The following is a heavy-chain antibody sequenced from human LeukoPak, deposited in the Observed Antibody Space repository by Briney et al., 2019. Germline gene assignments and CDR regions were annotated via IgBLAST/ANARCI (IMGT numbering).Heavy chain of an antibody. CDR3: ARDSVTGDLSR. J-gene: IGHJ4*02. CDR2: IYTSGST. D-gene: IGHD7-27*01. Sequence: SETLSLTCTVSGGSISSYYWRWIRQPAGKGLEWIGRIYTSGSTNYNPSLKRRVTMSVDTSKNQFSLKLSSVTAADTAVYYCARDSVTGDLSRWGQGTLVTVSS. CDR1: GGSISSYY. V-gene: IGHV4-4*07.